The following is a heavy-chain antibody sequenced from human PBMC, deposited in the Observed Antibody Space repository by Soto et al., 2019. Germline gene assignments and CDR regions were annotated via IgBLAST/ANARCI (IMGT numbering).Heavy chain of an antibody. J-gene: IGHJ4*02. CDR1: GVTFSSET. Sequence: QVQLVQSGAEVKKPGSSVKVSCKASGVTFSSETISWVRQAPGQGLEWVGGIIPLFGTANYAQKFQGRVTSTADESTRTLYIELSSLRSDATAVYYCATELGETPASTFDSWGQGPLVTVSS. CDR2: IIPLFGTA. D-gene: IGHD3-16*01. CDR3: ATELGETPASTFDS. V-gene: IGHV1-69*01.